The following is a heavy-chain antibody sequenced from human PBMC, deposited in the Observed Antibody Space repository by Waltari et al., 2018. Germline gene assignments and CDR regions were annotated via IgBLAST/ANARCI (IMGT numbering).Heavy chain of an antibody. Sequence: QVQLQESGPGLVKPSETLSLTCTVSGGSISSYYWSWIRQPAGKGLEWIGRIYTSGSTNYNPSLKSRVTMSVDTSKNQFSLKLSSVTAADTAVYYWARGGDYYDSSGYTFDYWGQGTLVTVSS. V-gene: IGHV4-4*07. CDR3: ARGGDYYDSSGYTFDY. CDR1: GGSISSYY. D-gene: IGHD3-22*01. J-gene: IGHJ4*02. CDR2: IYTSGST.